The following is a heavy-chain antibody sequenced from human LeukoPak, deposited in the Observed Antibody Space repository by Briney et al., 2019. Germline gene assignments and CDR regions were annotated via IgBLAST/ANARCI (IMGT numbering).Heavy chain of an antibody. CDR1: GFTFSSYE. V-gene: IGHV3-48*03. Sequence: GGSLRLSCAASGFTFSSYEMNWVRQAPGKGLAWVSYISSSGSTIYCADSVKGRFTISRDNAKNSLYLQMNSLRAEDTAVYYCARDSIAAADFDYWGQGTLVTVSS. CDR2: ISSSGSTI. J-gene: IGHJ4*02. D-gene: IGHD6-13*01. CDR3: ARDSIAAADFDY.